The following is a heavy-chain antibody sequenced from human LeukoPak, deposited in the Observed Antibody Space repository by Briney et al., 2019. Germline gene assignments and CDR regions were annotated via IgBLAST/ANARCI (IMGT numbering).Heavy chain of an antibody. J-gene: IGHJ6*02. Sequence: SETLSLTCTVSGGSISSYYWSWIRQPPGKGLEWIGYVYYSGSTNYNPSLKSRVTISVDTSKNQFSLKLSSVAAADTAVYYCARQLRLNYYYGMDVWGQGTTVTVSS. CDR1: GGSISSYY. CDR3: ARQLRLNYYYGMDV. V-gene: IGHV4-59*08. CDR2: VYYSGST. D-gene: IGHD3-16*01.